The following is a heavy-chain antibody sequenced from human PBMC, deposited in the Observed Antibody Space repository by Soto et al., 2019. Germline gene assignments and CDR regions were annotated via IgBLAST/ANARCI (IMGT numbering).Heavy chain of an antibody. Sequence: SVKVSCKASGGTFSSYAISWVRQAPGQGLEWMGGIIPIFGTANYAQKFQGRVTITADESTSTAYMELSSLRSEDTAVYYCARDSYYGSGRYGMDVWGQGTTVTVSS. CDR2: IIPIFGTA. J-gene: IGHJ6*02. V-gene: IGHV1-69*13. CDR1: GGTFSSYA. CDR3: ARDSYYGSGRYGMDV. D-gene: IGHD3-10*01.